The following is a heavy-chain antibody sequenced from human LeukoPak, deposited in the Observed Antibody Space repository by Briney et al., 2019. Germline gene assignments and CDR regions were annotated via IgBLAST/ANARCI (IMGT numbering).Heavy chain of an antibody. D-gene: IGHD4-23*01. CDR3: ARDSFNGGVFDP. Sequence: SETLSLTCTVSGDSINSYYWNWTRQPPGKGLEWIGYIYDSGSTNYNASLKSRVTISVDTSKNQFSLKLNSVTAADTAVYYCARDSFNGGVFDPWGQGTLVTVSS. CDR2: IYDSGST. CDR1: GDSINSYY. J-gene: IGHJ5*02. V-gene: IGHV4-59*01.